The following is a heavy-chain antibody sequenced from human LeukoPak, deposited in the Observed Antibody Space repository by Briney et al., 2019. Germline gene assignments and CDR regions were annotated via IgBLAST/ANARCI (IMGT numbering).Heavy chain of an antibody. CDR1: GFTFSSYA. CDR3: ARDSLGLGP. CDR2: ISYDGSNK. D-gene: IGHD3-16*01. Sequence: GGSLRLSCAASGFTFSSYAMHWVRQAPGKGLEWVAVISYDGSNKYYADSVKGRFTISRDNSKNTLYLQMNSLRAEDTAVYYCARDSLGLGPWGQGTLVTVSS. J-gene: IGHJ5*02. V-gene: IGHV3-30-3*01.